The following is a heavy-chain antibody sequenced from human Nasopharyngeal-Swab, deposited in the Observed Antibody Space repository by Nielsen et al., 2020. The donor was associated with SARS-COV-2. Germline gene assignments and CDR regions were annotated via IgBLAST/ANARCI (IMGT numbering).Heavy chain of an antibody. V-gene: IGHV3-9*01. CDR2: ISWNSVSI. CDR3: ARGTADYSNPSFDY. CDR1: GFTFDDYA. Sequence: SLKISCAASGFTFDDYAMHWVRQVPGKGLEWVSGISWNSVSIGYADSVKGRFTISRDNAKNSLYLLMNSLRSEDTALYYCARGTADYSNPSFDYWGQGTLVTVPS. D-gene: IGHD4-11*01. J-gene: IGHJ4*02.